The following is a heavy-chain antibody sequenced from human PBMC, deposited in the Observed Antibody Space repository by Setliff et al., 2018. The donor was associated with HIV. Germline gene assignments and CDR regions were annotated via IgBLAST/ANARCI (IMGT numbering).Heavy chain of an antibody. Sequence: LTCTVSGGSVSTSTYYWGWIRQPPGKGLEYIGTLSYRGTTHYNPSLKSRIALSIDSSKNQFSLNLHFVTATDSALYYCATTRPISTGYPGFFDSWGQGIVVTVSS. D-gene: IGHD3-9*01. CDR1: GGSVSTSTYY. CDR2: LSYRGTT. J-gene: IGHJ4*02. V-gene: IGHV4-39*01. CDR3: ATTRPISTGYPGFFDS.